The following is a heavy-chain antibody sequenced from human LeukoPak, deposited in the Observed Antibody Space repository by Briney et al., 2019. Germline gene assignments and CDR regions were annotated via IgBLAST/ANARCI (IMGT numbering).Heavy chain of an antibody. CDR2: IYTSGST. CDR3: ARGPYDILTGYSQGYMDV. V-gene: IGHV4-61*02. J-gene: IGHJ6*03. CDR1: GGSISSGSYY. D-gene: IGHD3-9*01. Sequence: SQTLSLTCTVSGGSISSGSYYWSWIRQPAGKGLEWIGRIYTSGSTNYNPSLKSRVTISVDTSKNQFSLKLSSVTAADTAVYYCARGPYDILTGYSQGYMDVWGKGTTVTVFS.